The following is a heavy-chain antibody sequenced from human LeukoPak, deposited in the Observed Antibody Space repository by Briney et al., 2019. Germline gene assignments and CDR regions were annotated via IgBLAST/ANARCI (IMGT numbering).Heavy chain of an antibody. V-gene: IGHV3-33*01. Sequence: GGSLRLSCAASGFTFSSYGMHWVRQAPGKGLEWVAVIWYDGSNKYYADSVKGRFTISRDNSKNTLYLQMNSLRAEDTAVYYCARQYCSGGDCYFFDWGQGTLVTVSS. D-gene: IGHD2-15*01. CDR2: IWYDGSNK. CDR1: GFTFSSYG. J-gene: IGHJ4*02. CDR3: ARQYCSGGDCYFFD.